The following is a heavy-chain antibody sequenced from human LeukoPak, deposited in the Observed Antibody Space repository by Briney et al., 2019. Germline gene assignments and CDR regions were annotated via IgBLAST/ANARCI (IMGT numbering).Heavy chain of an antibody. CDR1: GFTFSNYA. CDR3: AREGGDSGDFDY. CDR2: IGYRGGSI. J-gene: IGHJ4*02. V-gene: IGHV3-23*01. Sequence: GGSLRLSCAASGFTFSNYAMSWVRQAPGKGLEWVSIIGYRGGSIYYAYSVQGRFTISRDNSKNTLYLQMNSLRAEDTAVYYCAREGGDSGDFDYWGQGTLVTVSS. D-gene: IGHD4-17*01.